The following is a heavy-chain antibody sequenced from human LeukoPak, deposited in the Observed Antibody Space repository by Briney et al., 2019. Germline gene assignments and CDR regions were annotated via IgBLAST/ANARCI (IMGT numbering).Heavy chain of an antibody. CDR3: ARVPYDSSGYYQPAVAFDI. CDR1: GYSISSGYY. CDR2: IYHSGST. V-gene: IGHV4-38-2*02. Sequence: SETLSLTFTVSGYSISSGYYWGWIRQPPGKGLEWIGSIYHSGSTYYNPSLKSRVTISVDTSKNQFSLKLSSVTAADTAVYYCARVPYDSSGYYQPAVAFDIWGQGTMVTVSS. D-gene: IGHD3-22*01. J-gene: IGHJ3*02.